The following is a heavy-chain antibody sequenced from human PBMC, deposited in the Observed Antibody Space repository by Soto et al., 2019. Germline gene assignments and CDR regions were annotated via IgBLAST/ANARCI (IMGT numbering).Heavy chain of an antibody. V-gene: IGHV4-39*07. CDR2: IYYSGST. CDR1: GGSISSSSYY. J-gene: IGHJ5*02. Sequence: SETLSLTCTVSGGSISSSSYYWGWIRQLPGKGLEWIGSIYYSGSTYYNPSLKSRVTISVDTSKNQFSLKLSSVTAADTAVYYCARVGGSGSYVGWFDPWGQGTLVTVSS. CDR3: ARVGGSGSYVGWFDP. D-gene: IGHD3-10*01.